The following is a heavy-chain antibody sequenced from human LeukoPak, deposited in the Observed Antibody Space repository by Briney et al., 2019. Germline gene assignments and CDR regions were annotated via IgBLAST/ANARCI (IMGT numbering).Heavy chain of an antibody. V-gene: IGHV4-61*02. D-gene: IGHD3-10*01. CDR1: GGSISSGSYY. J-gene: IGHJ5*02. Sequence: PSQTLSLTCTVSGGSISSGSYYWSWIRQPAGKGLEWIGRIYTSGSTNYNPSLKSRVTIPVDTSKNQFSLKLSSVTAADTAVYYCAREWFGELFPKNWFDPWGQGTLVTVSS. CDR2: IYTSGST. CDR3: AREWFGELFPKNWFDP.